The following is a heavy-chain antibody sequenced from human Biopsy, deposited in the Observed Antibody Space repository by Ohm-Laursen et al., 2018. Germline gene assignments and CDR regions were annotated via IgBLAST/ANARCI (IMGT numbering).Heavy chain of an antibody. V-gene: IGHV4-59*01. J-gene: IGHJ6*02. Sequence: GTLSLTWSVSGGSISSDYWSWIRQTPGKGLEWIGYIYYSGGTNYNPSLKSRVTISVDTSKNQFSLRLNSVTAADTAVYYCARATNSTGWPYYYFYGMDVWGQGTTVTVSS. D-gene: IGHD2/OR15-2a*01. CDR2: IYYSGGT. CDR1: GGSISSDY. CDR3: ARATNSTGWPYYYFYGMDV.